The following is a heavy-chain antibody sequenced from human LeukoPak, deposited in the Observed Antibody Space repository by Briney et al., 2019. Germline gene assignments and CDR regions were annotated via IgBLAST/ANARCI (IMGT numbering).Heavy chain of an antibody. D-gene: IGHD6-19*01. CDR1: GFTFSSYS. CDR2: ISSSSSYI. CDR3: ARGSAVAVHY. J-gene: IGHJ4*02. Sequence: GSLRLSCAASGFTFSSYSMNWARQAPGKGLEWVSSISSSSSYIYYADSVKGRFTISRDNAKNSLYLQMNSLRAEDTAVYYCARGSAVAVHYWGQGTLVTVSS. V-gene: IGHV3-21*01.